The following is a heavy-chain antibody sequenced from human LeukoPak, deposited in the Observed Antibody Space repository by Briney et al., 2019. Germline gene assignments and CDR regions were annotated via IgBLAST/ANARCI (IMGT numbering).Heavy chain of an antibody. J-gene: IGHJ4*02. CDR2: IYYSGST. V-gene: IGHV4-59*01. CDR3: ARAYPNWNDKGIDY. CDR1: GGSISSYY. Sequence: SETLSLTCTVSGGSISSYYWSWIRQPPGKGLEWIGYIYYSGSTNYNPSLKSRVTISVDTSKNQFSLKLSSVTAADTAVYYCARAYPNWNDKGIDYWGQGTLVTVSS. D-gene: IGHD1-1*01.